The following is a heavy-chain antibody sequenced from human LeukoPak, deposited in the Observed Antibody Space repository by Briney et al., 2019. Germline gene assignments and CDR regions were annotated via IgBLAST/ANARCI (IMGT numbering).Heavy chain of an antibody. CDR1: RGTFSSYV. J-gene: IGHJ4*02. D-gene: IGHD7-27*01. CDR2: MNPIFGTA. CDR3: ARERNWAIAY. Sequence: PVKVSCKPARGTFSSYVISWGPQSPGQRLKWMGGMNPIFGTANYAQKFQGRVTITAEESTSTAYMELSSLRSEDTAVYYCARERNWAIAYWGQGTLVTVSS. V-gene: IGHV1-69*13.